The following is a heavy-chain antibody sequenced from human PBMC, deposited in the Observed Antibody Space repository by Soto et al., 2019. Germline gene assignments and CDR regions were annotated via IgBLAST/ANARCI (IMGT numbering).Heavy chain of an antibody. Sequence: PGGSLRLSCAGSGFTFSDYSMNWVRQAPGKGLEWVSYITKTSGTKDYADSVKGRFTISRDNAMNSVYLEMTSLREDDTGVYYCAREAGMDVWGQGTTVTVSS. J-gene: IGHJ6*02. CDR1: GFTFSDYS. CDR2: ITKTSGTK. CDR3: AREAGMDV. V-gene: IGHV3-48*02.